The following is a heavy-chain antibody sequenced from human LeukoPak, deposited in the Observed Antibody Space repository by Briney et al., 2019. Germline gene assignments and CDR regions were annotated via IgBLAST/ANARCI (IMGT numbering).Heavy chain of an antibody. V-gene: IGHV4-39*07. CDR1: GGSISSSSYY. D-gene: IGHD6-19*01. J-gene: IGHJ5*02. Sequence: SETLSLTCTVSGGSISSSSYYWGWIRQPPGKGLEWIGSIYYSGSTYYNPSLKSRVTISVDTSKNQFSLKLSSVTAADTAVYYCARGGSSGWDPFDPWGQGTLVTVSS. CDR2: IYYSGST. CDR3: ARGGSSGWDPFDP.